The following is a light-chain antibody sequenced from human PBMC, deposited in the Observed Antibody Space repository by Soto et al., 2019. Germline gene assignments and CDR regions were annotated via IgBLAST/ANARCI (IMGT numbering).Light chain of an antibody. CDR3: SSYTSSSTYV. CDR2: DVS. V-gene: IGLV2-14*01. CDR1: SSDVGGSNY. J-gene: IGLJ1*01. Sequence: QSVLTQPASVSGCPGQSITISCTGTSSDVGGSNYVSWYQQHPGKAPKLIISDVSYRPSGVSNRFSGSKSGNTASLTISGLQVEDEADYYCSSYTSSSTYVFGTGTKVTVL.